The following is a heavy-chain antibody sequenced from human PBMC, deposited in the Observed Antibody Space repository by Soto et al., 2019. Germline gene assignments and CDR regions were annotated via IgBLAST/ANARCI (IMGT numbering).Heavy chain of an antibody. CDR2: ISWNSGSI. CDR3: AKDIGSIAVAGTGGWFDP. V-gene: IGHV3-9*01. J-gene: IGHJ5*02. D-gene: IGHD6-19*01. CDR1: GFTFDDYA. Sequence: EVQLVESGGGLVQPGRSLRLSCAASGFTFDDYAMHWVRQAPGKGLEWVSGISWNSGSIGYADSVKGQFTISRDNAKNSLYLQMNSLRAEDTALYYCAKDIGSIAVAGTGGWFDPWGQGTLVTVSS.